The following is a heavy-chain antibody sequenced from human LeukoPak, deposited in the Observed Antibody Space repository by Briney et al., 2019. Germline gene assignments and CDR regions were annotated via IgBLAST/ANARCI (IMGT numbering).Heavy chain of an antibody. D-gene: IGHD4-17*01. CDR3: ARGGSTTTMTTDFDY. J-gene: IGHJ4*02. Sequence: GGSLRLSCAASGFTFSSYTMHWVRQAPGNGLESVSCISTSSSYIYYADSVKGRFTISRDNAKNSLYLQMNSLRAEDTAVYYCARGGSTTTMTTDFDYWGQGTLVTVSS. V-gene: IGHV3-21*01. CDR1: GFTFSSYT. CDR2: ISTSSSYI.